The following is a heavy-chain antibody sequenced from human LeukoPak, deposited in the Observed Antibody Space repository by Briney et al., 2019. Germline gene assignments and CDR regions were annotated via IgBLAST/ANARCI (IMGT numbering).Heavy chain of an antibody. CDR2: IYPGDSDT. V-gene: IGHV5-51*01. J-gene: IGHJ4*02. D-gene: IGHD3-10*01. CDR3: ARSEMWFGELGDY. Sequence: GESLKISCKGSGYSFTSYWIGWVRQLPGKGLEWMGIIYPGDSDTRYSPSFQGQVTISADKSISTAYLQWSSLKASDTAMYYCARSEMWFGELGDYWGQGTLVTVSS. CDR1: GYSFTSYW.